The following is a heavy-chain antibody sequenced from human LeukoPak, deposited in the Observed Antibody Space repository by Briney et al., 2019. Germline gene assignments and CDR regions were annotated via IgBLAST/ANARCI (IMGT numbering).Heavy chain of an antibody. D-gene: IGHD2-21*02. J-gene: IGHJ4*02. CDR1: GFTFSSYW. CDR3: ARATLAYCGGDCLAPDY. V-gene: IGHV3-48*01. CDR2: ISSSSSTI. Sequence: PGGSLRLSCAASGFTFSSYWMTWVRQAPGKGLEWVSYISSSSSTIYYADSVKGRFTISRDNAKNSLYLQMNSLRAEDTAVYYCARATLAYCGGDCLAPDYWGQGTLVTVSS.